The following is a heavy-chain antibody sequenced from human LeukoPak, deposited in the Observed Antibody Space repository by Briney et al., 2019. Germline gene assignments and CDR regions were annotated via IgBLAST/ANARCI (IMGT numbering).Heavy chain of an antibody. Sequence: PGGSLRLSCAASGFTFSSYEMNWVRQAPGKGLEWVSYISSSGSNIYYAGSVKGRFTISRDNAKNSLYLQMNSLRAEDTAVYYCARGAVQLWSPGSWFDPWGQGTLVTVSS. CDR1: GFTFSSYE. J-gene: IGHJ5*02. CDR3: ARGAVQLWSPGSWFDP. CDR2: ISSSGSNI. V-gene: IGHV3-48*03. D-gene: IGHD5-18*01.